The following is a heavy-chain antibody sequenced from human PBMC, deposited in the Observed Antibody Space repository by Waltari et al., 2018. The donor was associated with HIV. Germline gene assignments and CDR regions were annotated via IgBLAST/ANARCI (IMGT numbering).Heavy chain of an antibody. CDR2: ITETGIRK. CDR1: GFTFNNYA. V-gene: IGHV3-23*01. Sequence: EVQLLESGGDLVQPGGSLRLSCVASGFTFNNYAMCWVRQAPGKGVEWVAGITETGIRKQYADSVKGRFTSSRDNSKNTLNLQMNSLRDEDTAVYYCAKGGASFGFDTWGQGTLVTVSS. CDR3: AKGGASFGFDT. D-gene: IGHD1-26*01. J-gene: IGHJ5*02.